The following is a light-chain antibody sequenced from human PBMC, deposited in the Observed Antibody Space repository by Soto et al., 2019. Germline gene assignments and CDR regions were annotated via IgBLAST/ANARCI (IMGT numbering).Light chain of an antibody. CDR3: SLYTSNGSLM. Sequence: QSVLTQPPSVSGSPGQSVTISCTGTTSDIDNYDSVSWYQQAPGTAPKLIIYDVNNRPSGAPDRFSGSTSGNTASLTISRLQAEDETDYFCSLYTSNGSLMFGPGTKGTVL. V-gene: IGLV2-18*01. J-gene: IGLJ1*01. CDR1: TSDIDNYDS. CDR2: DVN.